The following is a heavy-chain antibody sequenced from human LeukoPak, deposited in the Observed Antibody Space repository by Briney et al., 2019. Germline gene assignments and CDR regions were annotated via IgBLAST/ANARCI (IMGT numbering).Heavy chain of an antibody. D-gene: IGHD3-22*01. CDR1: GFTFSSYA. CDR2: ISYDGSNK. CDR3: ASPTDDSSGYEEHFQH. V-gene: IGHV3-30-3*01. Sequence: GGSLRLSCAASGFTFSSYAMHWVRQAPGKGLEWVAVISYDGSNKYYADSVKGRFTISRDNPKNTLYLQMNSLRAEDTAVYYCASPTDDSSGYEEHFQHWGQGTLVTVSS. J-gene: IGHJ1*01.